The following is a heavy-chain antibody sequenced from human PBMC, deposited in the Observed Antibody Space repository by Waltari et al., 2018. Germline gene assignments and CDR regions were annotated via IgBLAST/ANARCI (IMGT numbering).Heavy chain of an antibody. J-gene: IGHJ4*02. CDR2: INPNSGGT. D-gene: IGHD6-13*01. Sequence: QVQLVQSGAEVKKPGASVKVSCKASGYTFTGYYMHWVRRAPGQGLEWMGRINPNSGGTNYAQKFQGRVTMTRDTSISTAYMELSRLRSDDTAVYYCARVRDPGIAAAGPFDYWGQGTLVTVSS. CDR3: ARVRDPGIAAAGPFDY. V-gene: IGHV1-2*06. CDR1: GYTFTGYY.